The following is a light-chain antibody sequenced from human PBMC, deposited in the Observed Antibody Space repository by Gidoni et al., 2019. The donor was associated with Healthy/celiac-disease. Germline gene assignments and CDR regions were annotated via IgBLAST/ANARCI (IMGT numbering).Light chain of an antibody. Sequence: SVLTQPPSASGPPGPRVTISCSGSSSNIGSNTVNWYQQLPGTAPKLLIYSNNQRPSGVPDRFSGSKSSTSASLAISGLQSEDEADYYCAAWDDSLNGVVFGGGTKLTVL. CDR3: AAWDDSLNGVV. CDR2: SNN. J-gene: IGLJ2*01. CDR1: SSNIGSNT. V-gene: IGLV1-44*01.